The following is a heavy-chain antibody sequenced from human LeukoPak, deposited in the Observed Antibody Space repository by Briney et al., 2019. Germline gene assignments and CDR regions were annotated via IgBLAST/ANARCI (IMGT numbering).Heavy chain of an antibody. CDR2: ISNSGGTI. Sequence: HTGGSLRLSCAASGFAFSSYVMNWVRQAPGKGLEWLSYISNSGGTIYYADSVKGRFTISRDNAKNSLYLQMNSLRAEDTAVYYCARDSPYGGYGTLWGQGTMVTVSS. J-gene: IGHJ4*02. D-gene: IGHD5-12*01. CDR3: ARDSPYGGYGTL. CDR1: GFAFSSYV. V-gene: IGHV3-48*03.